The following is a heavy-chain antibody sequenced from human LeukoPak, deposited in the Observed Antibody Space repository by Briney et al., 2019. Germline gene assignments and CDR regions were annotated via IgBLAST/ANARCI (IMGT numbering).Heavy chain of an antibody. D-gene: IGHD3-10*01. Sequence: SETLSLTCAVSGDSITSHNWRSWVRPSPGKGLEWIGEIYHSGTTNYSPSLKSRVTISVDKSKNQLSLRLTSVTAADTAVYFCASCLFDYYYFDQWGQGTLVTVSS. CDR1: GDSITSHNW. CDR3: ASCLFDYYYFDQ. CDR2: IYHSGTT. J-gene: IGHJ4*02. V-gene: IGHV4-4*02.